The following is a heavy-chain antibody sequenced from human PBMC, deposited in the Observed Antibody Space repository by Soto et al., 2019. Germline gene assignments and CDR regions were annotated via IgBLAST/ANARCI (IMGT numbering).Heavy chain of an antibody. V-gene: IGHV4-4*02. CDR2: IYHLGGT. CDR1: GASVRSSNW. Sequence: QVQLQESGPGLVKPSGTLSLTCAVSGASVRSSNWWTWVRQSPGKGLEWIGEIYHLGGTNYNPSLKSRVTISVDMAKNQVSLKLSSVTAADTAVYYCATMKKPRGYYYGLNVWGQGTTVTVSS. CDR3: ATMKKPRGYYYGLNV. J-gene: IGHJ6*02.